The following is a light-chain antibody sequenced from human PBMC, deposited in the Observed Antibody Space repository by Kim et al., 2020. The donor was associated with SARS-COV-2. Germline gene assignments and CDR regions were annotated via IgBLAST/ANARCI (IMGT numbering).Light chain of an antibody. CDR2: GAS. CDR1: YSVTNY. J-gene: IGKJ1*01. Sequence: STGERANRACRARYSVTNYLAWYQQRPGQDPRLIINGASTRATGIAARVSGSGAGTEFTLVISSLQSEDFAVYYCEQYDKWPQTFGQGTRVEIK. CDR3: EQYDKWPQT. V-gene: IGKV3-15*01.